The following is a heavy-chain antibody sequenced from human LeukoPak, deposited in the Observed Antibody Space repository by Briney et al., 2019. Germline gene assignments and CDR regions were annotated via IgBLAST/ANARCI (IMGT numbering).Heavy chain of an antibody. CDR1: GFTFSSYG. CDR2: IRYDGSNK. V-gene: IGHV3-30*02. D-gene: IGHD5-24*01. J-gene: IGHJ4*02. Sequence: GGSLRLSCAASGFTFSSYGMHWVRQAPGKGLEWVAFIRYDGSNKYYADSVKGRFTISRDNSKNTLYLQMNSLTAEYTAVYYCAKDTMRNTYYFDYWGQGTLVTVSS. CDR3: AKDTMRNTYYFDY.